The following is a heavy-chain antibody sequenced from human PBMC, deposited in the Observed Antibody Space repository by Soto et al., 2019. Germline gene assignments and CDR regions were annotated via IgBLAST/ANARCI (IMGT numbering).Heavy chain of an antibody. CDR3: ARGLKPSPGPPPPFDF. V-gene: IGHV4-39*07. CDR2: IYYSGST. CDR1: GGSISSSSYY. J-gene: IGHJ4*02. Sequence: TSETLSLTCTVSGGSISSSSYYWGWIRQPPGKGLEWIGSIYYSGSTYYNPSLKSRVTISVDTSKNQFSLKLSSVTAADTAVYYCARGLKPSPGPPPPFDFWGQGTLVTVSS.